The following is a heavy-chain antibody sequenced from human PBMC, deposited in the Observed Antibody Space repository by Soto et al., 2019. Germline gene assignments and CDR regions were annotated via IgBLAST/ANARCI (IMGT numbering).Heavy chain of an antibody. V-gene: IGHV3-21*01. Sequence: KTGGSLRLSCAASGFTFSSYSMNWVRQAPGKGLEWVSSISSSSSYIYYADSVKGRFTISRDNAKNSLYLQMNSLRAEDTAVYYCARDTSYVVTAPSVVYWGQGTLVTVSS. J-gene: IGHJ4*02. CDR1: GFTFSSYS. CDR2: ISSSSSYI. D-gene: IGHD2-21*02. CDR3: ARDTSYVVTAPSVVY.